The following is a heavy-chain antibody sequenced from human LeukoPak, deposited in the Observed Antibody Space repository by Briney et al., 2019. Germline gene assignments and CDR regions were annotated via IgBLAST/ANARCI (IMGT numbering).Heavy chain of an antibody. D-gene: IGHD2-15*01. J-gene: IGHJ4*02. CDR3: ARGVVVVAATHFDY. V-gene: IGHV4-34*01. Sequence: PSETLSLTCAVYGGSFSGYYWGWIRQPTGKGLEWIGEINHSGSTNYNPSLKSRVTISVDTSKNQSSLKLSSVTAADTAVYYCARGVVVVAATHFDYWGQGTLVTVSS. CDR2: INHSGST. CDR1: GGSFSGYY.